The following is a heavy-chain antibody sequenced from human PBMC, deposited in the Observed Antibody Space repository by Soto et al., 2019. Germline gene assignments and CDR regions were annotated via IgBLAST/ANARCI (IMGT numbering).Heavy chain of an antibody. CDR3: ARGPKNYYYYYGMDV. V-gene: IGHV4-30-2*01. CDR1: GGSISSGDYS. J-gene: IGHJ6*02. CDR2: IYHSGST. Sequence: HLQLQESGSGLVKPSPTLSLTCAVSGGSISSGDYSWSWIRQPPGKGMEWIGYIYHSGSTYYNPALKSRVTISVDRSKNQFSLKLSSVTAADTAVYYCARGPKNYYYYYGMDVWGQGTTVTVSS.